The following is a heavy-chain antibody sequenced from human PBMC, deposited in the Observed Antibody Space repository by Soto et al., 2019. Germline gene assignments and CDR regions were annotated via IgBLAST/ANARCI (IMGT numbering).Heavy chain of an antibody. Sequence: QVQLVQSGAEVKRPGSSVKVSCKASGGTFTDYTVSWVRQAPGQGLEWMGWIIPILGMAKYAQMFQGRVTITAHKSTGTAYMGPSSLGSDDTALYFCGRSIFCGCDCYPTFEYWGQGTLVTLPP. J-gene: IGHJ4*02. D-gene: IGHD2-21*02. CDR2: IIPILGMA. CDR3: GRSIFCGCDCYPTFEY. CDR1: GGTFTDYT. V-gene: IGHV1-69*02.